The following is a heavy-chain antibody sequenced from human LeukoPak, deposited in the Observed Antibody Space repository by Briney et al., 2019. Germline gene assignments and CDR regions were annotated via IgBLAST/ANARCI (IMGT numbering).Heavy chain of an antibody. CDR3: ARVVKLWLREDY. Sequence: ASVKVSCKASGYTFTSYGISWVRQAPGQGLEWMGWISAYNGNTNYAQKLQGRITMTTDTSTSTAYMELRSLRSDDTAVYYCARVVKLWLREDYWGQGTLVTVSS. CDR1: GYTFTSYG. J-gene: IGHJ4*02. V-gene: IGHV1-18*01. D-gene: IGHD5-18*01. CDR2: ISAYNGNT.